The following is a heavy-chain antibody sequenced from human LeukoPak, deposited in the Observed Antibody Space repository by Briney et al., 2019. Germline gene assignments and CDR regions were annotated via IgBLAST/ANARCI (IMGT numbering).Heavy chain of an antibody. Sequence: PSETLSLTCTVSGGSISSYYWSWIRQPPGKGLEWIGYIYYSGSTNYNPSLKSRVTISIDTSKNQFSLKLSSVTAADTAVYYCAARNYDSSGYYDYPNYWYFDLWGRDTLVTVSS. CDR3: AARNYDSSGYYDYPNYWYFDL. J-gene: IGHJ2*01. V-gene: IGHV4-59*01. CDR1: GGSISSYY. D-gene: IGHD3-22*01. CDR2: IYYSGST.